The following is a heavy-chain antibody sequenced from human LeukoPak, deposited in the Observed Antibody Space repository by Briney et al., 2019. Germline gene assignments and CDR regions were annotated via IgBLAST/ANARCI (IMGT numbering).Heavy chain of an antibody. CDR3: ARGLLVRGSSWIDFDY. V-gene: IGHV1-8*01. CDR2: MNPNSGNT. D-gene: IGHD6-13*01. Sequence: ASVKVSCKASGYTFTSYDINWVRPATGQGLEWMGWMNPNSGNTGYAQKFQGRVTMTRNTSISTAYMELSSLRSEDTAVYYCARGLLVRGSSWIDFDYWGQGTLVTVSS. J-gene: IGHJ4*02. CDR1: GYTFTSYD.